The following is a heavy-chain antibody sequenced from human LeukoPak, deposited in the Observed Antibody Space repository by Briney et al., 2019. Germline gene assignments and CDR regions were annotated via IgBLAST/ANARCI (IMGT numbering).Heavy chain of an antibody. CDR1: GFTFSSSG. D-gene: IGHD4-23*01. J-gene: IGHJ4*02. CDR2: IHYTDESNK. V-gene: IGHV3-30*02. CDR3: ARDRGYSTFDY. Sequence: PGGSLRLSCAASGFTFSSSGMHWVRQAPGKGLEWVAIIHYTDESNKYYADSVKGRFTISRDNAKNSLYLQMNSLRVDDTAVYYCARDRGYSTFDYWGQGTLVTVSS.